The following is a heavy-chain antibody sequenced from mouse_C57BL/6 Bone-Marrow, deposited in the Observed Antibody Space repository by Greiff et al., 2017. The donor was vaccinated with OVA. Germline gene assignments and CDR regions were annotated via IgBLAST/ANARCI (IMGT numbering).Heavy chain of an antibody. D-gene: IGHD1-1*01. CDR1: GYAFTNYL. V-gene: IGHV1-54*01. J-gene: IGHJ2*01. Sequence: LQESGAELVRPGTSVKVSCKASGYAFTNYLIEWVKQRPGQGLEWIGVINPGSGGTNYNEKFKGKATLTADKSSSTAYMQLSSLTSEDSAVYFCARSPPYYYGSSYYYFDYWGQGTTLTVSS. CDR2: INPGSGGT. CDR3: ARSPPYYYGSSYYYFDY.